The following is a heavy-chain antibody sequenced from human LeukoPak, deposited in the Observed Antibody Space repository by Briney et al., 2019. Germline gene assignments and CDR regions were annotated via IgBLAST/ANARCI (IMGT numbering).Heavy chain of an antibody. CDR2: INSDGSST. D-gene: IGHD3-10*01. J-gene: IGHJ4*02. Sequence: GGSLRLSCAASGFTFSSYWMHWVRQAPGKGLVWVSRINSDGSSTSYADSVKGRFTISRDNAKNTLYLQMNSLRAEDTAVYYCATSDGSGSYYNGLPFDYWGQGTLVTVSS. V-gene: IGHV3-74*01. CDR3: ATSDGSGSYYNGLPFDY. CDR1: GFTFSSYW.